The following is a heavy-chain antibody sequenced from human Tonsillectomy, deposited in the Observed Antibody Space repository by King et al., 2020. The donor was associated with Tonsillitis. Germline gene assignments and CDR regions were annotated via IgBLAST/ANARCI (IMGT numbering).Heavy chain of an antibody. J-gene: IGHJ4*02. D-gene: IGHD6-19*01. CDR1: GGSFSGYY. CDR2: INHSGST. Sequence: VQLQQWGAGLLKPSETLSLTCAVYGGSFSGYYWNWIRQPPGKGLEWIGEINHSGSTNYNPSLKRRVTISVDTSKNQFSLRRSSVTAADTAVYYCARGGPSRGWSYFDYWGQGNLVTVSS. CDR3: ARGGPSRGWSYFDY. V-gene: IGHV4-34*01.